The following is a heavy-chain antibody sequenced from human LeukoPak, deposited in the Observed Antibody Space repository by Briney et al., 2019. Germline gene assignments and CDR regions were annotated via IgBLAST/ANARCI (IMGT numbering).Heavy chain of an antibody. CDR2: MYYSGST. Sequence: SETLSLTCTVSGGSISSGDYYWSWIRQPPGKGLEWIAYMYYSGSTYYNPSLKSRVTMSADTSKNQLSLKLSSATAADTAVYYCARPYYYDSRIDPWGQGILVTVSS. V-gene: IGHV4-30-4*01. D-gene: IGHD3-22*01. CDR1: GGSISSGDYY. CDR3: ARPYYYDSRIDP. J-gene: IGHJ5*02.